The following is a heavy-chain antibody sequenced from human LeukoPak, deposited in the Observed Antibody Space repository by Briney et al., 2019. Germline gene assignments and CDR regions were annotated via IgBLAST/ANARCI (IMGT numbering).Heavy chain of an antibody. Sequence: GGSLRLSCAASGFTVSSNYMSWVRQAPGKGLEWVSSISSSSSYIYYADSVKGRFTISRDNAKNSLYLQMNSLRAEDTAVYYCARVAPNAPHWGQGTLVTVSS. CDR3: ARVAPNAPH. CDR2: ISSSSSYI. J-gene: IGHJ4*02. CDR1: GFTVSSNY. D-gene: IGHD4/OR15-4a*01. V-gene: IGHV3-21*01.